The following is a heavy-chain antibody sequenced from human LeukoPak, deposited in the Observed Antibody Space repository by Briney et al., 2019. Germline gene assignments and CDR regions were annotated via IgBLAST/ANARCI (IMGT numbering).Heavy chain of an antibody. CDR2: INPNSGGT. D-gene: IGHD6-19*01. CDR1: GYTFTGYY. V-gene: IGHV1-2*02. Sequence: ASVKVSCKASGYTFTGYYMHWVRQAPGQGLEWMGWINPNSGGTNYAQKFQGRVTMTRDTSISTAYMELSRLRSDDTAVYYCARQSSGWYGGAFDHWGQGTLVTVSS. CDR3: ARQSSGWYGGAFDH. J-gene: IGHJ4*02.